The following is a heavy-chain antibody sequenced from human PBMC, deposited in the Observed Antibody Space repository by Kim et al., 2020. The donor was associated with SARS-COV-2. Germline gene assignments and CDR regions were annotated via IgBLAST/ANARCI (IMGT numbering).Heavy chain of an antibody. D-gene: IGHD2-21*02. CDR1: GFTFSSSA. V-gene: IGHV3-30*04. CDR2: ISNDGGRA. CDR3: ARAPYCGGDCS. J-gene: IGHJ4*02. Sequence: GGSLRLSCAASGFTFSSSAMHWVRQAPGKGLEWLSFISNDGGRAHCADSVKDRCTISRDNSKSMLYLQMNSLRDEDTAVYYCARAPYCGGDCSWGQGTLVTVSS.